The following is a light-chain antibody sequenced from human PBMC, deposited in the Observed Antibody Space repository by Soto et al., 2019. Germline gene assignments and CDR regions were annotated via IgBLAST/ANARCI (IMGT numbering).Light chain of an antibody. Sequence: QSVLTQPPSASGTPGQRVTILCSGSKSNIGSNEVYWYQQLPGTAPKFLIYADSLRPSGVPDRFSASKSGTSASLTISGLRSEDEAEYYCAVWDDSVFGKIFGGGTKLIVL. V-gene: IGLV1-47*02. J-gene: IGLJ2*01. CDR1: KSNIGSNE. CDR2: ADS. CDR3: AVWDDSVFGKI.